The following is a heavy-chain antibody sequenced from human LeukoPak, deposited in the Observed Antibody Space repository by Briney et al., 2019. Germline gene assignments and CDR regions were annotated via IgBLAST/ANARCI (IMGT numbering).Heavy chain of an antibody. CDR2: INHSGST. Sequence: GSLRLSCAVSGFNFNSYEMTWVRQAPGKGLEWIGEINHSGSTNYNPSLKSRVTISVDTSKNQFSLKLSSVTAADTAVYYCARKGGYCSGGSCYSHYYYYYMDVWGKGTTVTVSS. CDR3: ARKGGYCSGGSCYSHYYYYYMDV. V-gene: IGHV4-34*01. D-gene: IGHD2-15*01. J-gene: IGHJ6*03. CDR1: GFNFNSYE.